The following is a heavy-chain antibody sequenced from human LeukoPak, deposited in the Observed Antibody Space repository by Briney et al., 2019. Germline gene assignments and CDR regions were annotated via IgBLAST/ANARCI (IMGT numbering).Heavy chain of an antibody. D-gene: IGHD3-10*01. CDR3: AKGRRPALLWFGELLTYFDY. CDR2: ISGSGGST. CDR1: GFTFSGYA. J-gene: IGHJ4*02. Sequence: GGSLRLSCAASGFTFSGYALSWVRQAPGKGLEWVSAISGSGGSTYYADSVKGRFTISRDNSKNTLYLQMNSLRAEDTAVYYCAKGRRPALLWFGELLTYFDYWGQGTLVTVSS. V-gene: IGHV3-23*01.